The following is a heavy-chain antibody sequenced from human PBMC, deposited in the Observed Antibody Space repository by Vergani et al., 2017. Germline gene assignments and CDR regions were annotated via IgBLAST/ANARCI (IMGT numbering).Heavy chain of an antibody. CDR2: IRSKANSYAT. Sequence: EVQLVESGGGLVKPGGSLRLSCAASGFTFSGSAMHWVRQASGKGLEWVGRIRSKANSYATAYAASVKGRFTISRDDSKNTAYLQMNSLRAEDTAVYYCATIFGVVNWVDYWGQGTLVTVSS. J-gene: IGHJ4*02. D-gene: IGHD3-3*01. V-gene: IGHV3-73*02. CDR3: ATIFGVVNWVDY. CDR1: GFTFSGSA.